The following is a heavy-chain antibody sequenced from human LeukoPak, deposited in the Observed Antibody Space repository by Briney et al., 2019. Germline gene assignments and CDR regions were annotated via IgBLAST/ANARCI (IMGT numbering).Heavy chain of an antibody. CDR2: IYHSGST. V-gene: IGHV4-4*02. Sequence: SETLSLTCAVSGGSISSSNWWSWVRQPPGKGLEWIGEIYHSGSTNYNPSLKSRVTISVDKSKNQFSLKLSSVTAADTAVYYCARGSGGSYSNDWFDPWGQGTLVTVSP. D-gene: IGHD2-15*01. J-gene: IGHJ5*02. CDR3: ARGSGGSYSNDWFDP. CDR1: GGSISSSNW.